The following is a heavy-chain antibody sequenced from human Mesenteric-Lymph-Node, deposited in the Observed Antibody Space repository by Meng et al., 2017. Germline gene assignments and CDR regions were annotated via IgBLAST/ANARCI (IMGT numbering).Heavy chain of an antibody. CDR1: GYTFTSYA. Sequence: ASVKVSCKASGYTFTSYAMNWVRQAPGQGLEWMGWINTNTGNPTYAQGFTGRFVFSLDTSVSTAYLQISSLKAEDTAVYYCARSVGRLQFGNFHNYYYFDYWGQGTLVTVSS. V-gene: IGHV7-4-1*02. CDR3: ARSVGRLQFGNFHNYYYFDY. J-gene: IGHJ4*02. D-gene: IGHD5-24*01. CDR2: INTNTGNP.